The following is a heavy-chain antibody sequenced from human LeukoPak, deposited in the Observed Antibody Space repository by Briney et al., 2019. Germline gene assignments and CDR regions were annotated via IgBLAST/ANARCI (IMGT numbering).Heavy chain of an antibody. J-gene: IGHJ6*02. CDR3: AKDKGRTGYCSSTSCRPYGMDV. V-gene: IGHV3-23*01. CDR1: GSTFSSYA. CDR2: ISGSGGST. Sequence: GGSLRLSCAASGSTFSSYAMSWVRQAPGKGLEWVSAISGSGGSTYYADSVKGRFTISRDNSKNTLYLQMNSLRAEDTAVYYCAKDKGRTGYCSSTSCRPYGMDVWGQGTTVTVSS. D-gene: IGHD2-2*01.